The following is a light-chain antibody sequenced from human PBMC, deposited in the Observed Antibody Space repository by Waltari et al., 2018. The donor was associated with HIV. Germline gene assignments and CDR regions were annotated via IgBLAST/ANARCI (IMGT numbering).Light chain of an antibody. CDR3: QKYNGNSRT. CDR1: QSISSW. Sequence: DIQMTQSPSTLSASVGDRVTITCRASQSISSWLAWYQQKPGKAPKLLIYKASTLESGVPSRFSGSGSGTEFTLTISSLQPDDFATYYCQKYNGNSRTFGQGTKLEIK. CDR2: KAS. J-gene: IGKJ2*01. V-gene: IGKV1-5*03.